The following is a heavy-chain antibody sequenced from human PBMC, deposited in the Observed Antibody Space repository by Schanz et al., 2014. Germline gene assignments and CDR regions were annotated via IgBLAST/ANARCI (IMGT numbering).Heavy chain of an antibody. CDR2: ISVYHGHT. J-gene: IGHJ4*02. D-gene: IGHD3-10*01. CDR3: ARDRDSFVRGPRGVD. CDR1: GSSLNDLS. Sequence: QVQLVQSGAEVKKPGASGNASCKASGSSLNDLSMHWVRQAPGRGLEWMGWISVYHGHTNYAEKVHGRVTMTTDTSTSTAYMELRSLISDDTAVYYCARDRDSFVRGPRGVDWGQGTQVIVSS. V-gene: IGHV1-18*01.